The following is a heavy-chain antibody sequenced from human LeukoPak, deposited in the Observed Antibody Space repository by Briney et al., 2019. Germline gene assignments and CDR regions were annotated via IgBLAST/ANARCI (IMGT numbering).Heavy chain of an antibody. V-gene: IGHV4-59*08. CDR3: ARQMPGIAVGRPNYPSAQTWFDP. CDR2: IYYSGST. D-gene: IGHD6-19*01. Sequence: PSETLSLTCTVPGGSISSYYWSWIRQPPGKGLEWIGYIYYSGSTNYNPSLKSRVTISVDTSKNQFSLKLSSVTAADTAVYYCARQMPGIAVGRPNYPSAQTWFDPWGQGTLVTVSS. CDR1: GGSISSYY. J-gene: IGHJ5*02.